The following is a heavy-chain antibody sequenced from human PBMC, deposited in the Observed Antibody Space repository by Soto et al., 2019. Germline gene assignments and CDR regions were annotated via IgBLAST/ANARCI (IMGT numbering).Heavy chain of an antibody. V-gene: IGHV1-46*01. CDR3: ARSDYSDYGGDY. Sequence: ASVKVSCKASGYTFTNYYIHWVRQAPGQGLEWMGIINSYSGSTTYAQKFQGRVTMTRDTSASMVYMELSSLRSEDTAVYYCARSDYSDYGGDYWGQGSLVTVSS. CDR1: GYTFTNYY. CDR2: INSYSGST. J-gene: IGHJ4*02. D-gene: IGHD4-17*01.